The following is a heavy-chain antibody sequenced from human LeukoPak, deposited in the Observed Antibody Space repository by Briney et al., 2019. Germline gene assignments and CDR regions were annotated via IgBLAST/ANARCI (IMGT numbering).Heavy chain of an antibody. CDR3: AKAVVGTTVNRPVDY. J-gene: IGHJ4*02. CDR1: GFTFSSYA. V-gene: IGHV3-23*01. Sequence: GGSLRLSCAASGFTFSSYAMSWVRQAPGKGLEWVSAISASGGGTYYADSVKGRFTISRDNSKNTLYLQMNSLRAEDTAVYYCAKAVVGTTVNRPVDYWGQGTLVTVSS. CDR2: ISASGGGT. D-gene: IGHD4-17*01.